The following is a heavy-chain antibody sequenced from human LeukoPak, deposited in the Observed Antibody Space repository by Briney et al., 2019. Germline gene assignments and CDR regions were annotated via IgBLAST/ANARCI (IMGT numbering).Heavy chain of an antibody. V-gene: IGHV3-9*03. CDR3: AKGYSSSSYYFDY. Sequence: GRSLRLSCAASGFTFDDYAMHWVRHAPGKGLEWVSGISWNSGSIGYADSVKGRFTISRDKAKKSLYLQMHSLRAEDMALYYCAKGYSSSSYYFDYWGQGTLVTVSS. D-gene: IGHD6-13*01. CDR2: ISWNSGSI. CDR1: GFTFDDYA. J-gene: IGHJ4*02.